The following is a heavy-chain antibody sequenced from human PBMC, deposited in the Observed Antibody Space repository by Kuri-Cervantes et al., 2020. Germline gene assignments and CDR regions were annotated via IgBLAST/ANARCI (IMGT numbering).Heavy chain of an antibody. CDR2: MNPNSGNT. CDR1: GYTFTSYD. D-gene: IGHD3-10*01. J-gene: IGHJ4*02. V-gene: IGHV1-8*01. CDR3: ARVFYYYGSGSTDLDY. Sequence: ASVKVSCKASGYTFTSYDINWVRQATGQGLEWMGWMNPNSGNTGYAQKFQGRVTMTRNTSISTAYMELSSLRSEDTAVYYCARVFYYYGSGSTDLDYWGQGTLVTVSS.